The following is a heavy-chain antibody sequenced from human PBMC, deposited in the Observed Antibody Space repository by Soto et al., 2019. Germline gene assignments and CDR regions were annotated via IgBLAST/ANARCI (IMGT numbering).Heavy chain of an antibody. CDR1: GFTLNTYS. CDR2: VSFDGVNK. J-gene: IGHJ4*02. V-gene: IGHV3-30-3*01. Sequence: GGSLRLSCSVSGFTLNTYSMHWVRQAPGKGLEWVAVVSFDGVNKHYRDSVKGRFTISRDIAKNMLYLQMTSLRLEDTALYYCARDPDLIEAAGNYFDYWGQGTRVTVS. CDR3: ARDPDLIEAAGNYFDY. D-gene: IGHD6-13*01.